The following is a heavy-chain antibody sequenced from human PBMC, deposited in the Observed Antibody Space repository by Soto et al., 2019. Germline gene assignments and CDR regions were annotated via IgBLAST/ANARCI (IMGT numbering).Heavy chain of an antibody. D-gene: IGHD3-10*01. J-gene: IGHJ3*02. V-gene: IGHV1-46*03. CDR3: ARDNGAGLDAFDI. CDR2: INPSGGGT. CDR1: GYTFTSYY. Sequence: QVQLVQSGAEVKKPGASVRVSCKASGYTFTSYYIHWVRQVPGQGLEWRGVINPSGGGTSYAQQFPGIVTMTGDTPTNTGYMELNSLRSEDTAVYYCARDNGAGLDAFDIWGQGTMVTVSS.